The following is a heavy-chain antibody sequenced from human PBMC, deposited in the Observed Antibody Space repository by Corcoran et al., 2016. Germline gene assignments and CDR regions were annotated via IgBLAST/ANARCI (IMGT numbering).Heavy chain of an antibody. CDR3: ARGDSGMSKYFDL. V-gene: IGHV4-4*02. CDR2: IYHSGST. D-gene: IGHD2-15*01. CDR1: GGSISSSNW. J-gene: IGHJ2*01. Sequence: QLQLQESGPGLVKPSGTLSLTCAVSGGSISSSNWWSWVRQPPGKGLEWIGEIYHSGSTNYNPSLKSRVTISVDKSTNQFSLKLSSVTAADTAVYYCARGDSGMSKYFDLWGRGTLVTVSS.